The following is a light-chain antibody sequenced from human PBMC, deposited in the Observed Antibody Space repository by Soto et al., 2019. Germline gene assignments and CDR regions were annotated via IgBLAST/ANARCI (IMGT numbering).Light chain of an antibody. CDR2: AVS. Sequence: DIQMTQTPSSLSASVGDSVTITCRASQSISSYLNWYQQKPGKAPDLLIYAVSSLRSGVPSRFRGSGSGTDFTLTITSLQPEDFATYYCQQSYSTLPITFGPGTRLEIK. CDR1: QSISSY. J-gene: IGKJ5*01. CDR3: QQSYSTLPIT. V-gene: IGKV1-39*01.